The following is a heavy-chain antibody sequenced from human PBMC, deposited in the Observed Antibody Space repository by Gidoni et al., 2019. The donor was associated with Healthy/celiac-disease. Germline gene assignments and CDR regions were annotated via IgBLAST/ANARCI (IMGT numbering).Heavy chain of an antibody. Sequence: EVQLVASGGCLVKPGGSLGLSCAASGFTFSNAWTSWVRQAPGKGLEWVGRIKSKTDGGTTDYAAPVKGRFTISRDDSKNTLYLQMNSLKTEDTAVYYCTTDLPHRDYYDSSGFDYWGQGTLVTVSS. CDR3: TTDLPHRDYYDSSGFDY. V-gene: IGHV3-15*01. J-gene: IGHJ4*02. CDR2: IKSKTDGGTT. CDR1: GFTFSNAW. D-gene: IGHD3-22*01.